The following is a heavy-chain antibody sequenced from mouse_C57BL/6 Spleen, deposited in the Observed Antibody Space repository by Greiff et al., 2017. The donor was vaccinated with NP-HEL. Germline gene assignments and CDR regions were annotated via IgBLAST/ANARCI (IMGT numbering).Heavy chain of an antibody. CDR3: ARYPYDSGAMDY. J-gene: IGHJ4*01. CDR2: IYPGSGST. Sequence: QVQLQQPGAELVKPGASVKMSCKASGYTFTSYWITWVKQRPGQGLEWIGDIYPGSGSTTYNEKFKSKATLTVDTSSSTAYMQLSSLTSEDSAVYYCARYPYDSGAMDYWGQGTSVTVSS. D-gene: IGHD2-4*01. CDR1: GYTFTSYW. V-gene: IGHV1-55*01.